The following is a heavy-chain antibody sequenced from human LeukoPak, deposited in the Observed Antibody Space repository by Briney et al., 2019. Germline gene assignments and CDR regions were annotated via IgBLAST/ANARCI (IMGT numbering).Heavy chain of an antibody. CDR1: GYSISSGYY. Sequence: SSETLSLTCTVSGYSISSGYYWGWIRQPPGKGLEWIGSIYHSGNTYYNPSLKSRVTISVDTSKNQFSLKLSSVTAADTAVYYCAREAGWYRGNWFDPWGQGTLVTVSS. D-gene: IGHD6-19*01. CDR3: AREAGWYRGNWFDP. V-gene: IGHV4-38-2*02. CDR2: IYHSGNT. J-gene: IGHJ5*02.